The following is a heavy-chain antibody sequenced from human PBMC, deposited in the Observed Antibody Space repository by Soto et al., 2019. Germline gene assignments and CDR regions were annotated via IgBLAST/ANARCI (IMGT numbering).Heavy chain of an antibody. CDR1: GESFSGYI. V-gene: IGHV4-34*01. D-gene: IGHD6-19*01. CDR3: ARGLITGSHYSGGWYYFDS. CDR2: INHSGSA. J-gene: IGHJ4*02. Sequence: QVQLQQSGAGLLKPSETLSLTCAVYGESFSGYIWTWIRQTPGKGLQWIGQINHSGSAYYHPSLKSRVTISVHTSNSQFSLELSSVTAADTAVYYCARGLITGSHYSGGWYYFDSWGQGTQVTVSS.